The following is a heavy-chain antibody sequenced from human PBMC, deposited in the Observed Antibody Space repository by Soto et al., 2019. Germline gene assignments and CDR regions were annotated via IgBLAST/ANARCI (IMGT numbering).Heavy chain of an antibody. J-gene: IGHJ4*02. CDR3: ARDQVVVIIKDH. CDR2: IWYDGTSK. Sequence: QVQLVESGGGVVQPGWSLRLSCAASGFTFRNHAMHWVRQAPGKGLEWVGLIWYDGTSKYYADSVKGRFTISRDNSKNTLYLEMNSLRVEDTAIYCCARDQVVVIIKDHWGQGTLVTVSS. D-gene: IGHD6-6*01. V-gene: IGHV3-33*08. CDR1: GFTFRNHA.